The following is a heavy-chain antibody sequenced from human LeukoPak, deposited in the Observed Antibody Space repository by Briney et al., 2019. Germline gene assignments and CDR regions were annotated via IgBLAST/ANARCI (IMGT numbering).Heavy chain of an antibody. CDR3: ARHGLGIHYFDY. D-gene: IGHD7-27*01. Sequence: SETLSLTCTVSGGSISSYYWSWIRQPPGKGLEWIGYIYYSGSTNYNPSLKSRVTISVDTSKNQFSLKLSSVTAADTAVYYCARHGLGIHYFDYWGQGTLVTVSS. V-gene: IGHV4-59*08. J-gene: IGHJ4*02. CDR1: GGSISSYY. CDR2: IYYSGST.